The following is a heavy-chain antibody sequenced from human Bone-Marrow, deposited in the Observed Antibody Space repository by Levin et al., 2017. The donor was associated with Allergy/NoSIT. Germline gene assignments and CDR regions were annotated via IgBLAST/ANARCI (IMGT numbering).Heavy chain of an antibody. J-gene: IGHJ6*02. V-gene: IGHV4-59*01. CDR2: IYYSGST. Sequence: PSETLSLTCTVSGGSISSYYWSWIRQPPGKGLEWIGYIYYSGSTNYNPSLKSRVTISVDTSKNQFSLKLSSVTAADTAVYYCARNIWEDMIDYGMDVWGQGTTVTVSS. D-gene: IGHD1-26*01. CDR3: ARNIWEDMIDYGMDV. CDR1: GGSISSYY.